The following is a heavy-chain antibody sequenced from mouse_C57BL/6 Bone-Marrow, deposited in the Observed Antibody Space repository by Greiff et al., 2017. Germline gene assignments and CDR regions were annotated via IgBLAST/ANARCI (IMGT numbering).Heavy chain of an antibody. CDR1: YTFSRRVH. CDR3: SEDAAVYYCAWGPMDY. J-gene: IGHJ4*01. Sequence: VQGVESGPELARPWASVKISCPAFYTFSRRVHFAIRDTNYWMQWVKQRPGQGLEWIGAIFPGNGDPSYNQKFKGRATLTADKSSSAAYMQSSSLTSEDAAVYYCAWGPMDYWGQGTSVTVSS. CDR2: GQGLEWIG. V-gene: IGHV1-87*01.